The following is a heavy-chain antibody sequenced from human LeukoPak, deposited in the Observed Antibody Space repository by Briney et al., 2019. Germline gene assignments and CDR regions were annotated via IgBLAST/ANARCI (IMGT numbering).Heavy chain of an antibody. V-gene: IGHV3-21*01. CDR3: AREIGDTYYYYYGMDV. CDR1: GFSFTDYP. Sequence: GGSLRLSCATSGFSFTDYPMNWVRQAPGKGLEWVSSISSSSSYIYYADSVKGRFTISRDNAKNSLYLQMNSLRAEDTAVYYCAREIGDTYYYYYGMDVWGQGTTVTVSS. CDR2: ISSSSSYI. J-gene: IGHJ6*02. D-gene: IGHD2-21*01.